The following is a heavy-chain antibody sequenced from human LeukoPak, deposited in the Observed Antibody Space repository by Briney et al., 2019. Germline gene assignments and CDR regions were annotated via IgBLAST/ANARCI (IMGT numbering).Heavy chain of an antibody. Sequence: SETLSLTCTVSGGSISSYYWSWIRQPPGRGQEWIGYTYYSGSTNYNPSLKSRVTISVDTSKNQFSLKLSSVTAADTAVYYCARESAGRYFDYYYGMDVWGQGTTVTVSS. CDR3: ARESAGRYFDYYYGMDV. CDR2: TYYSGST. D-gene: IGHD3-9*01. V-gene: IGHV4-59*01. CDR1: GGSISSYY. J-gene: IGHJ6*02.